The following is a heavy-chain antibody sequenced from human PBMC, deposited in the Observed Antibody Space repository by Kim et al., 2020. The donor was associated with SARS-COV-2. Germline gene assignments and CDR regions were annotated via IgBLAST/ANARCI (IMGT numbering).Heavy chain of an antibody. V-gene: IGHV3-23*01. CDR3: ANGRWLRDSDS. D-gene: IGHD5-12*01. Sequence: SYADSVKGRFSVSRDNSGNRLYLEMNSRRPEDAAGYYCANGRWLRDSDSWGQGTLVTVSS. J-gene: IGHJ4*02.